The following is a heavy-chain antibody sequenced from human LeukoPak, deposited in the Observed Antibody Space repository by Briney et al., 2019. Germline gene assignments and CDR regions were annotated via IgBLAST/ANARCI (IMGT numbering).Heavy chain of an antibody. CDR2: ISSSSSYI. D-gene: IGHD6-19*01. J-gene: IGHJ4*02. Sequence: GGSLRLSCAASGFTLTSYSMNWVRQAPGKGMEWVSSISSSSSYIYYADSLKGRFTISRDNAKNSLHLQMNSLRAEDTAVYYCARDPLWQWLGPSYYFDYWGQGTLVTVSS. CDR1: GFTLTSYS. CDR3: ARDPLWQWLGPSYYFDY. V-gene: IGHV3-21*01.